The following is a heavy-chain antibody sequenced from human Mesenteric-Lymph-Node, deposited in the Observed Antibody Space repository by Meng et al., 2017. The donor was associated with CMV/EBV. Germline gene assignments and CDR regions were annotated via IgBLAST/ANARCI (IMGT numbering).Heavy chain of an antibody. CDR3: ARDSEYSTSRGDF. J-gene: IGHJ4*02. CDR2: ISTYNGDT. V-gene: IGHV1-18*01. CDR1: GYTFTGYG. D-gene: IGHD6-6*01. Sequence: ASVKVSCKASGYTFTGYGISWVRQAPGQGLEWMGWISTYNGDTNYAQRLQGRVTMTTDTSTRTAYLELRSLSSDDTAMYYCARDSEYSTSRGDFWGQGTLVTVSS.